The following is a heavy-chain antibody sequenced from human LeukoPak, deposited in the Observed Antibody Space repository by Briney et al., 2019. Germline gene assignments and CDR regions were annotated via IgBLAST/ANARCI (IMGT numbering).Heavy chain of an antibody. Sequence: GGSLRLSCAASGFTFSSYGMHWVRQAPGKGLEWVAFIRYDGSNKYYADSVKGRFTISRDNSKNTLYLQMNSLRAEDTAVYYCAKDFDDFWSGPSAFDIWGQGTMVTVSS. CDR3: AKDFDDFWSGPSAFDI. CDR2: IRYDGSNK. CDR1: GFTFSSYG. J-gene: IGHJ3*02. V-gene: IGHV3-30*02. D-gene: IGHD3-3*01.